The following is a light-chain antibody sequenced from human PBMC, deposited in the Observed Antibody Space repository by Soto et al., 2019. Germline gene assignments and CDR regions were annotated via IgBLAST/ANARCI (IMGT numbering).Light chain of an antibody. V-gene: IGLV1-44*01. CDR2: SNN. Sequence: QSVLTQPPSASGTPGQRVTISCSGSSSNIGSNTVNWYQQLPGTAPKLLIYSNNQRPSGVPDRFSGSKSGTSASLAISGLKSEVEADYYCAAWDDSLNGWVFGGGTKLPVL. CDR3: AAWDDSLNGWV. CDR1: SSNIGSNT. J-gene: IGLJ3*02.